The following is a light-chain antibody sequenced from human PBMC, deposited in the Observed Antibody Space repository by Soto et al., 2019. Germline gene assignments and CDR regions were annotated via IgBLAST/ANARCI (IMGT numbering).Light chain of an antibody. CDR3: QQYNSYPFT. V-gene: IGKV1-16*01. Sequence: DIQMTQSPPSLSASVGDRVTITCRASQTISDYLHWYQQKPGKAPTLLIYGSSSLQTGVPPRFSGSGSGTEFTLTISSLQPDDFATYYCQQYNSYPFTFGPGTKVDIK. CDR2: GSS. J-gene: IGKJ3*01. CDR1: QTISDY.